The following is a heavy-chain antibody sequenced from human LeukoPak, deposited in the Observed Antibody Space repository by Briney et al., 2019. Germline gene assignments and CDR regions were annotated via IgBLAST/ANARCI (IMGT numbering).Heavy chain of an antibody. Sequence: PGGSLRLSCAASGFTFSSYAMSWVRQAPGKGLEWVSVIYSGGSTYYADSVKGRFTISRDNSKNTLYLQMNSLRAEDTAVYYCAREADGDGYNYLFDYWGQGTLVTVSS. D-gene: IGHD5-24*01. CDR1: GFTFSSYA. CDR2: IYSGGST. J-gene: IGHJ4*02. V-gene: IGHV3-53*01. CDR3: AREADGDGYNYLFDY.